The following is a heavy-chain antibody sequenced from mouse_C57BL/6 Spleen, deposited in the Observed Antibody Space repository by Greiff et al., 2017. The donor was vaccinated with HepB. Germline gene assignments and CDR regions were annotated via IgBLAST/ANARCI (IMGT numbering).Heavy chain of an antibody. V-gene: IGHV6-3*01. CDR2: IRLKSDNYAT. CDR1: GFTFSNYW. Sequence: EVKVEESGGGLVQPGGSMKLSCVASGFTFSNYWMNWVRQSPEKGLEWVAQIRLKSDNYATHYAESVKGRFTISRYDSKSSVYLQMNNLRAEDTGSYYCTGNGYYGGFAYWGQGTLVTVSA. D-gene: IGHD2-3*01. J-gene: IGHJ3*01. CDR3: TGNGYYGGFAY.